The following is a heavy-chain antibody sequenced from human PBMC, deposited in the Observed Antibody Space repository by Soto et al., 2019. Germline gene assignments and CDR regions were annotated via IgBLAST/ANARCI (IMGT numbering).Heavy chain of an antibody. CDR1: GFTVSSNY. V-gene: IGHV3-53*01. D-gene: IGHD4-17*01. Sequence: VQLVESGGGLVKPGGSLRLSCAASGFTVSSNYMSWVRQVPGKGLEWVSIINSGGSTDYADSVKGRFTISRDNSKNTVYLQMNSLRAEDTAVYYCARDGSSRSFQHWGQGTLVTVSS. CDR2: INSGGST. CDR3: ARDGSSRSFQH. J-gene: IGHJ1*01.